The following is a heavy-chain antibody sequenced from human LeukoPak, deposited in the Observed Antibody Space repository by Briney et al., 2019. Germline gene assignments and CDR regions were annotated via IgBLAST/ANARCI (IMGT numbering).Heavy chain of an antibody. CDR1: GFTFSSYN. CDR3: ARSGSGNYFDP. D-gene: IGHD3-10*01. J-gene: IGHJ5*02. CDR2: ISSDSSYI. V-gene: IGHV3-21*01. Sequence: GGSLRLSCAASGFTFSSYNMNWVRQAPGKGLEWVSSISSDSSYIYYADSLKGRFTISRDSAKNSLYLQMNSLRAEDTAVYYCARSGSGNYFDPRGQGTLVTVSS.